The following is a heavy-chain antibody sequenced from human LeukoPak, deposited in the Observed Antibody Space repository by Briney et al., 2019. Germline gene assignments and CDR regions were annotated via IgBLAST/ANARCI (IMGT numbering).Heavy chain of an antibody. Sequence: GGSLRLSCVFSGFTFSSYAMSWVRQAPGKGLEWVSYISSSGSTIYYADSVKGRFTISRDNAKNSLYLQMNSLRAEDTAVYYCAAARSHREFWGQGTLVTVSS. J-gene: IGHJ4*02. CDR1: GFTFSSYA. CDR3: AAARSHREF. V-gene: IGHV3-48*04. CDR2: ISSSGSTI. D-gene: IGHD6-6*01.